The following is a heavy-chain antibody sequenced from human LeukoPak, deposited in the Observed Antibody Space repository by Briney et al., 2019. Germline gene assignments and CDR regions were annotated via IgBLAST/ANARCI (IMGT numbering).Heavy chain of an antibody. CDR1: GFTFSSYW. V-gene: IGHV3-7*01. CDR2: IKQDGSEK. J-gene: IGHJ3*02. D-gene: IGHD3-16*01. CDR3: ARGGRRLLTPFDI. Sequence: GGSLRLSCAASGFTFSSYWMSWVRQAPGKGLEWVANIKQDGSEKYYVDSVKGRFTISRDNAKNSLYLQMNILRAEDTAVYYCARGGRRLLTPFDIWGQGTMVTVSS.